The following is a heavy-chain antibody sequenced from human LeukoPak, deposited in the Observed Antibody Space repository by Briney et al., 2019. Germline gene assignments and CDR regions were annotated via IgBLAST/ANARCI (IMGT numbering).Heavy chain of an antibody. CDR3: ARWDDYGDYIIDAFDI. CDR2: IKQDGSEK. Sequence: PGGSLRLSCAASGFTFSSYWMSWVRQAPGKGLEWVANIKQDGSEKYYVDSVKGRFTISRDNAKNSLYLQMNSLRAEDTAVYYCARWDDYGDYIIDAFDIWGQGTMVTVSS. J-gene: IGHJ3*02. V-gene: IGHV3-7*01. CDR1: GFTFSSYW. D-gene: IGHD4-17*01.